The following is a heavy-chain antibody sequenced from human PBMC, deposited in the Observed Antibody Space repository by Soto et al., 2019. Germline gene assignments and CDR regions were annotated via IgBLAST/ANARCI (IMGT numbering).Heavy chain of an antibody. D-gene: IGHD3-3*01. CDR2: FDPEDGET. J-gene: IGHJ4*02. CDR3: ATDLFWSGPKNYFDY. V-gene: IGHV1-24*01. CDR1: GYTLTELS. Sequence: ASVKVSCKVSGYTLTELSMHWVRQAPGKGLEWMGGFDPEDGETIYAQKFQGRVTMTEDTSTDTAYMELSSLRSEDTAVYYCATDLFWSGPKNYFDYWGQGTLVTVSS.